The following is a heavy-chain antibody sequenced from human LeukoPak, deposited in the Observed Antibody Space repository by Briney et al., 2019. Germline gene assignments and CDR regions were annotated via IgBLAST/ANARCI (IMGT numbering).Heavy chain of an antibody. J-gene: IGHJ4*02. CDR1: GFTFSSYA. Sequence: GRSLRLSCAASGFTFSSYAMNWVRQAPGKRLEWVSSISSGSSSIYYAASVKGRLTISRANAKNSLYLQMNSLRAEAPAVYYCARADDSSEADYWGQGTLVTVSS. D-gene: IGHD3-22*01. CDR2: ISSGSSSI. CDR3: ARADDSSEADY. V-gene: IGHV3-21*01.